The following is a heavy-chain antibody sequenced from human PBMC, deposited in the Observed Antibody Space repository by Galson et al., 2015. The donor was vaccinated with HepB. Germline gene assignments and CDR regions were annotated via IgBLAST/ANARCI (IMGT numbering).Heavy chain of an antibody. D-gene: IGHD6-19*01. CDR1: GFTFGDYA. Sequence: SLRLSCAASGFTFGDYAMSWFRQAPGKGLEWVGFIRSKAYGGTTEYAASVKGRFTISRDDSKSIAYLQMNSLKTEDTAVYYCTRDPYYGGWYSSYYYYYGMDVWGQGTTVTVSS. J-gene: IGHJ6*02. CDR2: IRSKAYGGTT. V-gene: IGHV3-49*03. CDR3: TRDPYYGGWYSSYYYYYGMDV.